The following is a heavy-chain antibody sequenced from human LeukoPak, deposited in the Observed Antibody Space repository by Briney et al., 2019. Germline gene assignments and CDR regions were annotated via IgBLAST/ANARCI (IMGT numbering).Heavy chain of an antibody. CDR3: ARGEVNSNYFDS. CDR1: SGSFSGYY. V-gene: IGHV4-34*01. J-gene: IGHJ4*02. D-gene: IGHD4-11*01. CDR2: INDSGST. Sequence: SETLSLTRAVYSGSFSGYYWTWIRQSPGKGLEWIGEINDSGSTKYIPSLESRVTISVDTSKNQFSLKVNSVTAADTAVYHCARGEVNSNYFDSWGQGTLVTVSS.